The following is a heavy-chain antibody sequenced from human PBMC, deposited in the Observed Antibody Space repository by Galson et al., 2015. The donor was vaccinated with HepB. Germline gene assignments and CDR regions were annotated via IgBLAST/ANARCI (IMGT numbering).Heavy chain of an antibody. V-gene: IGHV1-18*01. CDR3: ARHIAAAGPYYFDY. D-gene: IGHD6-13*01. J-gene: IGHJ4*02. Sequence: SVKVSCKASGYTFTSYGISWVRQAPGQGLEWMGWISAYNGNTNYAQKLQGSVTMTTDTSTSTAYMKLMSLRSDDTAVYYCARHIAAAGPYYFDYWGQGTLVTVSS. CDR2: ISAYNGNT. CDR1: GYTFTSYG.